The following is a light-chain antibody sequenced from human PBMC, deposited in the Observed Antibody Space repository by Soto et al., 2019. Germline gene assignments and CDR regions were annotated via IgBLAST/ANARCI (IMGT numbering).Light chain of an antibody. J-gene: IGLJ1*01. CDR3: HSYDSSLSASV. Sequence: QSVLTQTPSVSGAPGPRVTISCTGRSSNIGAGYDVHWYQHLPGTATKLLIYGTTNRPSGVPDRFSGSKSGISASLAITGLQAEDEADYYCHSYDSSLSASVFGAGTKLTVL. CDR2: GTT. CDR1: SSNIGAGYD. V-gene: IGLV1-40*01.